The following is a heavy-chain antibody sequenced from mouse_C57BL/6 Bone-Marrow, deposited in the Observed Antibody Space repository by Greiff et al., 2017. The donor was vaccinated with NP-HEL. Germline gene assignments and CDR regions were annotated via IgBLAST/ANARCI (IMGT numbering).Heavy chain of an antibody. CDR2: IDPSDSYT. CDR1: GYTFTSYW. CDR3: ARNFPICYFDY. J-gene: IGHJ2*01. V-gene: IGHV1-59*01. Sequence: VQLQQPGAELVRPGTSVKLSCKASGYTFTSYWMHWVKQRPGQGLEWIGVIDPSDSYTNSNQKFKGKATLTVDTSSSTAYMQLSSLTSEDSAVYYCARNFPICYFDYWGQGTTLTVSS.